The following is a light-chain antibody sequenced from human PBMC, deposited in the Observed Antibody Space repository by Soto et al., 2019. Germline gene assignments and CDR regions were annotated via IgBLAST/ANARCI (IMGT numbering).Light chain of an antibody. J-gene: IGLJ2*01. CDR2: EVT. Sequence: SALAQPPSASGSPGQSVTISCTGTSSDVGGYNYVSWYQQRPGKAPKLLIFEVTKRSSGVPGRFSGSKSGNTASLTVSGLQADDEGDYYCSSYAGSNNYVVFGGGTKLTVL. CDR1: SSDVGGYNY. V-gene: IGLV2-8*01. CDR3: SSYAGSNNYVV.